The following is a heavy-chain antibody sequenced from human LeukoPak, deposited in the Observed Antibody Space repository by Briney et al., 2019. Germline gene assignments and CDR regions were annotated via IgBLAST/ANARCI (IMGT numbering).Heavy chain of an antibody. CDR2: IYTSGST. CDR1: GGSISSYY. V-gene: IGHV4-4*09. J-gene: IGHJ6*03. D-gene: IGHD1-26*01. Sequence: SETLSLTCTVSGGSISSYYWSWIRQPPGKGLEWIGCIYTSGSTNYNPSLRSRVTRSVVTAKNQFSLKLSSVYAADTAVYYCASFSVSGDYMDVWGKGTTVTVSS. CDR3: ASFSVSGDYMDV.